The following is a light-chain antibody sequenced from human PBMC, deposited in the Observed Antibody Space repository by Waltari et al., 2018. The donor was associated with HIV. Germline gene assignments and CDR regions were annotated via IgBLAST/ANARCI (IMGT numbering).Light chain of an antibody. Sequence: QSALTQPASVSGSPGPSIPISCTGTSSDVGGYNYFPWYQQHPGKAPKLMIYEVSSRPSGVSNRFSGSKSGNTASLTISGLQAEDEADYYCSSYTSSSTRVFGGGTKLTVL. J-gene: IGLJ2*01. CDR3: SSYTSSSTRV. CDR1: SSDVGGYNY. V-gene: IGLV2-14*01. CDR2: EVS.